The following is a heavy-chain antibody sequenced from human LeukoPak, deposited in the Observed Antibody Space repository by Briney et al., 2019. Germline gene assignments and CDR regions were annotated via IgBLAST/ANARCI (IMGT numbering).Heavy chain of an antibody. CDR2: IKQDGSEK. J-gene: IGHJ5*02. CDR3: ARDSGWTFDP. CDR1: GFTFSSYA. Sequence: GGSLRLSCAASGFTFSSYAMSWVRQAPGKGLEWVANIKQDGSEKYYVDSVKGRFTISRDNAKNSLYLQMNSLRAEDTAVYYCARDSGWTFDPWGQGPLVTVSS. V-gene: IGHV3-7*01. D-gene: IGHD6-19*01.